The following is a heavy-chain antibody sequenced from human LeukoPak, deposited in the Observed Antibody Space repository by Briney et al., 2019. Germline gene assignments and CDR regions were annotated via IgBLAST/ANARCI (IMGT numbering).Heavy chain of an antibody. CDR3: TRRSFSGSYYGTGFDY. D-gene: IGHD1-26*01. CDR2: IKSKTDGGTT. V-gene: IGHV3-15*01. J-gene: IGHJ4*02. Sequence: GGSLRLSCAASGFTFSNAWMSWVRQAPGKGLEWVGRIKSKTDGGTTDYAAPVKGRFTITRDDSKDTLYLQMNSLKTEDTAVYYCTRRSFSGSYYGTGFDYWGQGTLDTVSS. CDR1: GFTFSNAW.